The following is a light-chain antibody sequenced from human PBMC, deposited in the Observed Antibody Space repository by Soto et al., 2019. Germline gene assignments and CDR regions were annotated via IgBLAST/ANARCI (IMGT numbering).Light chain of an antibody. CDR1: SSDVGGYNY. V-gene: IGLV2-14*01. Sequence: QSVLTQPASVSGSTGQSITISCTGTSSDVGGYNYVSWYQQHPGKAPKLMIYDVSNRPSGVSNRFSGSKSGNTASLTISGLQAEDEADYYCSPYTSSSTVVFGGGTKLTVL. CDR2: DVS. J-gene: IGLJ2*01. CDR3: SPYTSSSTVV.